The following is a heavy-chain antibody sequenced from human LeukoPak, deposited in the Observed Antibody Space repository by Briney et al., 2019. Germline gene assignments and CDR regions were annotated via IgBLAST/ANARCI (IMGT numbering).Heavy chain of an antibody. V-gene: IGHV3-30*02. CDR3: ARGIFGVVITPRYYYYMDV. CDR1: GFTFSSYG. D-gene: IGHD3-3*01. J-gene: IGHJ6*03. CDR2: IRHDGNNK. Sequence: GGSLRLSCAASGFTFSSYGMHWVRQAPGKGLEWVAFIRHDGNNKYHADSVKGRFTISRDNSKNTLYLQMNSLRPEDTAVYYCARGIFGVVITPRYYYYMDVWGKGTTVTVSS.